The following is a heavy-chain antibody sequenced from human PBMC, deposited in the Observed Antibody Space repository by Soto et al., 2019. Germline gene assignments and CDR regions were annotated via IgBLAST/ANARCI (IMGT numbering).Heavy chain of an antibody. D-gene: IGHD3-22*01. Sequence: EVQLLESGGGLVQPGGSLRLSCAASGFTFSSYAMSWVRQAPGKGLEWVSAISGSGGSTYYADSVKGRFTISRDNSKNTLYLQMNSLRAEDTAVYYCAIIPYYYDSSGYYTGAADWGQGTLVTVSS. CDR1: GFTFSSYA. J-gene: IGHJ4*02. V-gene: IGHV3-23*01. CDR3: AIIPYYYDSSGYYTGAAD. CDR2: ISGSGGST.